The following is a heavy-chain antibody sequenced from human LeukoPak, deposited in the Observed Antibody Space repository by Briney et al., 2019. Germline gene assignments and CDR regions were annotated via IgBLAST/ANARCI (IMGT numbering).Heavy chain of an antibody. CDR3: SREVNPSGWSLPYLDY. D-gene: IGHD6-19*01. CDR1: GGSISSSSYY. CDR2: IYYSGST. J-gene: IGHJ4*02. Sequence: PSETLSLTCTVSGGSISSSSYYWGWIRQPPGKGLEWIGSIYYSGSTYYNPPLKSRVTISVDTSKNQFSLKLSSVTAADTAVYYCSREVNPSGWSLPYLDYWGQGTLVTVSS. V-gene: IGHV4-39*07.